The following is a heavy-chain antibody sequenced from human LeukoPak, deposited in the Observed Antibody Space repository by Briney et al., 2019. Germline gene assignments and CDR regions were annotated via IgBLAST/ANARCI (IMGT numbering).Heavy chain of an antibody. CDR1: GFTFSDYY. CDR3: ARVCSSSSGGWFDP. V-gene: IGHV3-11*01. Sequence: GGSLRLSCAASGFTFSDYYMSWIRQAPGKGLEWVSYIGSSGSTIYYADSVKGRFTISRDNAKNSLYLQMNSLRAEDTAVYYCARVCSSSSGGWFDPWGQGTLVTVSS. CDR2: IGSSGSTI. J-gene: IGHJ5*02. D-gene: IGHD6-6*01.